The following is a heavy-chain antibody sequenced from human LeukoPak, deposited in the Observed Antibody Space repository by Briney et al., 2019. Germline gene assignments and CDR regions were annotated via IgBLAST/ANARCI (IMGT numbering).Heavy chain of an antibody. CDR2: IHYTGST. CDR3: ARGRYSAGDNWFDP. J-gene: IGHJ5*02. D-gene: IGHD3-9*01. V-gene: IGHV4-59*01. Sequence: AETLSLTCTVSGGSITSSYWSWIRQSPGKGLEWIGYIHYTGSTNYNPSLKSRVTVLIDTSKNQFSLKLSSVTAADTAVYYCARGRYSAGDNWFDPWGQGTLVTVSS. CDR1: GGSITSSY.